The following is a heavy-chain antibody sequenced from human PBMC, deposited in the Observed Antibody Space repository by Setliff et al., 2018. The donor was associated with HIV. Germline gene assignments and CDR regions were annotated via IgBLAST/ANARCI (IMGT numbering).Heavy chain of an antibody. D-gene: IGHD3-16*01. CDR2: ISGFNGKT. V-gene: IGHV1-18*01. CDR3: AGDCEGGSYGTFDI. J-gene: IGHJ3*02. CDR1: GYTFRSYG. Sequence: ASVKVSCKASGYTFRSYGISWVRQAPGQGLESMGWISGFNGKTNYAQNLQGRVTMTTHTSTSTAYMDLMSLRSDDTAVYYCAGDCEGGSYGTFDIWGQGTMLTVSS.